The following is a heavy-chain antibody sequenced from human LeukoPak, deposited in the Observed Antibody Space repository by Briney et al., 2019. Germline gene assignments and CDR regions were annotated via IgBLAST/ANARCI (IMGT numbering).Heavy chain of an antibody. CDR1: GLTFSNYG. J-gene: IGHJ3*02. CDR3: ARDPHYDAFDI. D-gene: IGHD1-26*01. CDR2: IWYDGTNK. V-gene: IGHV3-33*01. Sequence: GGSLRLSCAASGLTFSNYGMHWVRQAPGKGLEWVAVIWYDGTNKYYADSVKGRFIISRDNSKNTLYLQMNSLRAEDTAVYYCARDPHYDAFDIWGQGTMVTVSS.